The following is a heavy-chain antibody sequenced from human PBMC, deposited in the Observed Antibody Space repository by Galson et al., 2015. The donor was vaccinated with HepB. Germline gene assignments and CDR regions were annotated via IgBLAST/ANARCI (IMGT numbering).Heavy chain of an antibody. V-gene: IGHV4-39*01. CDR1: GGSISSSAFY. CDR2: IYYSGVT. CDR3: ARLRGDTGAFEI. Sequence: LSLTCTVSGGSISSSAFYWAWIRQPPAKGLEWIGSIYYSGVTYYNPSLKSRVILSVDTSKNQFSLRLTSVTAADTAVYYCARLRGDTGAFEIWGQGTMVTVSA. J-gene: IGHJ3*02. D-gene: IGHD2-21*01.